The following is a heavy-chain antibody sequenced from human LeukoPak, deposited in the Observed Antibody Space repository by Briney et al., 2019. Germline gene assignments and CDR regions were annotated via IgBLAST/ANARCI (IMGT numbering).Heavy chain of an antibody. J-gene: IGHJ3*02. CDR1: GASIDVGRW. CDR2: IYYSGST. V-gene: IGHV4-4*02. D-gene: IGHD2-8*02. Sequence: SGTLSLTCGVSGASIDVGRWWSWVRQPPGKGLEWIGYIYYSGSTNYNPSLKSRVTISVDTSKNQFSLKLSSVTAADTAVYYCARVRIPGTWGEDAFDIWGQGTMVTVSS. CDR3: ARVRIPGTWGEDAFDI.